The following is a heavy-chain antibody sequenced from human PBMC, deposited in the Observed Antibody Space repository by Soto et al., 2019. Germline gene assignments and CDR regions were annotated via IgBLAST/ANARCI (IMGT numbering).Heavy chain of an antibody. D-gene: IGHD5-18*01. CDR3: ARLTYSHGYYFDY. CDR1: GGSISSSSYY. CDR2: LYYSGST. J-gene: IGHJ4*02. V-gene: IGHV4-39*01. Sequence: SETLSLTCTVSGGSISSSSYYWGWIRQPPGKGLEWIASLYYSGSTYYTPSLKGRVTISADTSKNQFSLKLSSVTAADTAVYYCARLTYSHGYYFDYWGQGTLVTVSS.